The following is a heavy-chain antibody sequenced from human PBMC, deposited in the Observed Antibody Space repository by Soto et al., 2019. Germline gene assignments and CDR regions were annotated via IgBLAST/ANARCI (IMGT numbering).Heavy chain of an antibody. CDR1: GFTFSTDT. CDR3: AKDRIRTTRFDY. D-gene: IGHD1-1*01. Sequence: EVQLLQSGGGLVQPGGSLRLSCATSGFTFSTDTMSWVRQPPGKGLEWVSTISGSGGSTYYADSVKGRFTISRDNSKNSLYLPMNSLRAEDTAVDYCAKDRIRTTRFDYWGQGTLVAVSS. CDR2: ISGSGGST. V-gene: IGHV3-23*01. J-gene: IGHJ4*02.